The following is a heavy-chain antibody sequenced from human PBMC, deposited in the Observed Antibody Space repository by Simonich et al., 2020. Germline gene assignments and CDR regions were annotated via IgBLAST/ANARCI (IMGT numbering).Heavy chain of an antibody. CDR2: INPNRGGT. CDR1: GYTFTGYY. CDR3: ARGASIAAAGTID. D-gene: IGHD6-13*01. J-gene: IGHJ4*02. V-gene: IGHV1-2*02. Sequence: QVQLVQSGAEGKKPGASVKVSCKASGYTFTGYYMPWVRPAPGQGLEWMGWINPNRGGTNYAQKFQGRVTMTRDTSISTAYMELSRLRADDTAVYYCARGASIAAAGTIDWGQGTLVTVSS.